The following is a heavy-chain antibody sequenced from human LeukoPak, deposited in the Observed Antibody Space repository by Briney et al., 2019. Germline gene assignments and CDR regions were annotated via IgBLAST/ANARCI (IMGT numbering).Heavy chain of an antibody. CDR1: GYTFTGYH. Sequence: ASVKVSCKASGYTFTGYHIHWVRQATGQGLEWMGWMNPNSGNTGYAQKFQGRVTITRNTSISTAYMELSSLRSEDTAVYYCARGITIFGVVPKRDHNWFDPWGQGTLVTVSS. V-gene: IGHV1-8*03. CDR3: ARGITIFGVVPKRDHNWFDP. J-gene: IGHJ5*02. CDR2: MNPNSGNT. D-gene: IGHD3-3*01.